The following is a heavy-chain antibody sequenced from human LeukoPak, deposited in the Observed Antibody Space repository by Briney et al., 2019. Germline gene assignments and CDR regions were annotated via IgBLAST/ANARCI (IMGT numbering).Heavy chain of an antibody. J-gene: IGHJ3*02. CDR2: ISAYNGNT. V-gene: IGHV1-18*01. D-gene: IGHD3-22*01. Sequence: GASVKVSCKASGYTFTSYGISWVRQAPGQGLEWMGWISAYNGNTNYAQKLQGRVTMTTDTSTSTAYMELRSLRSDDTAVYYCARVCSTYYIKWLSGHDAFDIWGQGTMVTVSS. CDR1: GYTFTSYG. CDR3: ARVCSTYYIKWLSGHDAFDI.